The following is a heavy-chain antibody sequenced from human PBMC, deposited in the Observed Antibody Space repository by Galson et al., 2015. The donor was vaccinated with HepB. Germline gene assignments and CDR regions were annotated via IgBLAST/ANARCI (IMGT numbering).Heavy chain of an antibody. CDR2: IYHSGST. Sequence: SETLSLTCTVSGDSISSGHYWGWVRQPPGKGLEWIGSIYHSGSTYYNPSLKSRVTISVDTSKNQFSLNLSSVTAADTAVYYCSMIRGWYFDLWGRGTLVTVSS. CDR1: GDSISSGHY. CDR3: SMIRGWYFDL. V-gene: IGHV4-38-2*02. J-gene: IGHJ2*01. D-gene: IGHD3-10*01.